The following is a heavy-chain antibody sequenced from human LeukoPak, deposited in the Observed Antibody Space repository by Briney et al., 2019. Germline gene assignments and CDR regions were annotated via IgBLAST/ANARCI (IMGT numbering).Heavy chain of an antibody. CDR2: IFHSGNS. D-gene: IGHD4-17*01. J-gene: IGHJ4*02. CDR1: SFSISRGSY. Sequence: SETLSLTCAVSSFSISRGSYWGWIRQSPGKGLEWVGSIFHSGNSYYNPSPKSRLTMSVDTSKNQFSLKLTSVTAADPALYYCARVTYVDDMLYQYFDYWGQGILVTVSS. V-gene: IGHV4-38-2*01. CDR3: ARVTYVDDMLYQYFDY.